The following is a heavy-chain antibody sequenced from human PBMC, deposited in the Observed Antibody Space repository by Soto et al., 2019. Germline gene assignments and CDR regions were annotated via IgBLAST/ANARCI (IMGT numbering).Heavy chain of an antibody. D-gene: IGHD3-10*01. CDR2: ISYDGSNK. CDR1: GFTFSSYG. V-gene: IGHV3-30*18. J-gene: IGHJ4*02. CDR3: AKDREYYYGSGSLDY. Sequence: QVQLVESGGGVVQPGRSLRLSCAASGFTFSSYGMHWVRQAPGKGLEWVAVISYDGSNKYYADSVKGRFTISRDHSKNTLYLQMNSLRAEDTAVYYCAKDREYYYGSGSLDYWGQGTLVTVSS.